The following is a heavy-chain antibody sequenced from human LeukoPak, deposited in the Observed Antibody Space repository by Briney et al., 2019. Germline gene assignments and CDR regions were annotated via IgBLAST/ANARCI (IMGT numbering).Heavy chain of an antibody. CDR3: ARHEIQPGDFDY. Sequence: SETLSLTCTVSGGSISSSSYYWGWIRQPPGKGLEWIGSIYYSASTYYNPSLKSPITISVDTSKTQFSLKLSSVTAAATAVYYCARHEIQPGDFDYWGQGTLVTVSS. D-gene: IGHD5-18*01. CDR1: GGSISSSSYY. J-gene: IGHJ4*02. V-gene: IGHV4-39*01. CDR2: IYYSAST.